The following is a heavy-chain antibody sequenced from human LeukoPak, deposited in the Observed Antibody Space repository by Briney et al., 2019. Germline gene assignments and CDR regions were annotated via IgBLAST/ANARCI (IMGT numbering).Heavy chain of an antibody. D-gene: IGHD4-17*01. V-gene: IGHV4-34*01. CDR2: INHSGST. CDR3: ARGYGDYRTFDY. Sequence: PSETLSLTCAVYGGSFSGYYWSWIRQPPGKGLEWIGEINHSGSTNYNPSLKSRVTISVDTSKNQFSLKLSSVTAADTAVYYCARGYGDYRTFDYWGQGTLVTVSS. CDR1: GGSFSGYY. J-gene: IGHJ4*02.